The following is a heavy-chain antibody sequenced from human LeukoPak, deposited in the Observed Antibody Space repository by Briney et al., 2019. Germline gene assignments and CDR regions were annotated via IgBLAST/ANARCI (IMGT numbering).Heavy chain of an antibody. CDR2: INSDGSST. D-gene: IGHD5-12*01. V-gene: IGHV3-74*01. J-gene: IGHJ3*02. Sequence: GGSLRLSCAASGFTFSRYWMHWVRQAPGKGLVWVSRINSDGSSTSYADSVKGRFTISRDNAKNTLYLQMNSLRAEDTAVYYCARPGRYSRLAFDIWGQGTMVTVSS. CDR3: ARPGRYSRLAFDI. CDR1: GFTFSRYW.